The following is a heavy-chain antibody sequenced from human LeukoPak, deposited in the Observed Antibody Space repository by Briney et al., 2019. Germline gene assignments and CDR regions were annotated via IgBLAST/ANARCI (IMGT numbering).Heavy chain of an antibody. CDR1: GFTFSSYW. J-gene: IGHJ6*02. CDR2: INSDGSST. V-gene: IGHV3-74*01. Sequence: SGGSLRLSSAPPGFTFSSYWMHSVRQAPGKRLWWVSRINSDGSSTSYADSVKGRFTISRDNAKHTLYLQMNSLRAEDTAVYYCARADTAPRCGMDVWGQGTTVTVSS. CDR3: ARADTAPRCGMDV. D-gene: IGHD5-18*01.